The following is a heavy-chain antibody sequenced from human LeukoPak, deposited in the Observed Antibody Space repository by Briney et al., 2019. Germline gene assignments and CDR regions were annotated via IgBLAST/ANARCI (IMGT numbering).Heavy chain of an antibody. V-gene: IGHV3-23*01. J-gene: IGHJ6*02. CDR2: ISGSGGST. D-gene: IGHD3-16*01. Sequence: GGSLRLSCPASGFTFSSYAMSWVRQAPGKGLEWVSAISGSGGSTYYADSVKGRFTISRDNSKNTLYLQMNGLRAEDTAVYYCAKGGLLGVYYYYSMDVWGQGTTVTVSS. CDR3: AKGGLLGVYYYYSMDV. CDR1: GFTFSSYA.